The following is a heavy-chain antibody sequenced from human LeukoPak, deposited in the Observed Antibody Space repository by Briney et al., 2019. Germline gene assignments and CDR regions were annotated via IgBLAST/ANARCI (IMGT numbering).Heavy chain of an antibody. CDR2: ISYDGHNQ. J-gene: IGHJ4*02. CDR3: ARGSPVAGLYYFDY. CDR1: GFTFSLSW. Sequence: GGSLRLSCAASGFTFSLSWMHWVRQAPGKGLEWLAVISYDGHNQYYADSVKGRFTISRDNSKNTLSLQMNSLRGEDTAIYYCARGSPVAGLYYFDYWGQGTLVTVSS. D-gene: IGHD6-19*01. V-gene: IGHV3-30*03.